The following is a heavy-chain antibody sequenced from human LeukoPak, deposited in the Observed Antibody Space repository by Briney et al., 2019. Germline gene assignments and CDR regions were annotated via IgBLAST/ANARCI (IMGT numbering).Heavy chain of an antibody. CDR1: GYTFTGYY. J-gene: IGHJ4*02. D-gene: IGHD1-14*01. CDR3: ARGGNPLYGLDC. CDR2: ISPSGGST. V-gene: IGHV1-46*01. Sequence: RASVKVSCKASGYTFTGYYMHWVRQAPGQGLEWMGIISPSGGSTNYVQKFQGRVAMTRDTSTSTVYMDLSSLRSEDTAVFYCARGGNPLYGLDCWGQGTLVTVSS.